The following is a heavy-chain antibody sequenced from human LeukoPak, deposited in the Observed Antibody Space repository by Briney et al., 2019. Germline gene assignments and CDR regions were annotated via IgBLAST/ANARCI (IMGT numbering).Heavy chain of an antibody. CDR1: GFTFSSFA. V-gene: IGHV3-23*01. CDR3: AKCRSLSPAAAINY. J-gene: IGHJ4*02. Sequence: GGSLRLSCAASGFTFSSFALSWVRQAPGKGLEWVSSISGSGDSTYYMESVKGRFTISRDNSENTLYLQMSSLRADDTAVYYCAKCRSLSPAAAINYWGQGTLDTVSS. CDR2: ISGSGDST. D-gene: IGHD2-2*01.